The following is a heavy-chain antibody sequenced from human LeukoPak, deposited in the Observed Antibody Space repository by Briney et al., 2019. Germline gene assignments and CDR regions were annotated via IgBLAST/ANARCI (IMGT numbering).Heavy chain of an antibody. V-gene: IGHV1-46*01. CDR2: INPSGGST. D-gene: IGHD1-26*01. CDR3: AREVIVGARFDY. J-gene: IGHJ4*02. Sequence: ASVKVSCKASGYTFTSYYMHWVRQAPGQGLEWMGIINPSGGSTSYAQKFQGRVTMTRDTSTSTVYMELSSLRSKDTAVYYCAREVIVGARFDYWGQGTLVTVSS. CDR1: GYTFTSYY.